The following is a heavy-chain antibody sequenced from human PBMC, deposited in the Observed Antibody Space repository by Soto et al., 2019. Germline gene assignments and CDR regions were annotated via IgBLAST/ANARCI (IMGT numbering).Heavy chain of an antibody. D-gene: IGHD1-1*01. J-gene: IGHJ6*03. V-gene: IGHV3-15*01. CDR3: TTGQLRLDPLYYYYYYYMDV. CDR1: GFTFSNAW. CDR2: IKSKTDGGTT. Sequence: GGSLRLSCAASGFTFSNAWMSWVRQAPGKGLEWVGRIKSKTDGGTTDYAAPVKGRFTISRDDSKNTLYLQMNSLKTEDTAVYYCTTGQLRLDPLYYYYYYYMDVWGKGTTVTVSS.